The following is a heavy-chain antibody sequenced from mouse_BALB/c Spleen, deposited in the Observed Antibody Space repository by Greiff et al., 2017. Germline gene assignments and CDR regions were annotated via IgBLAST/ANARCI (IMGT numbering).Heavy chain of an antibody. Sequence: VQLKESGGGLVQPGGSRKLSCAASGFTFSDYGMAWVRQAPGKGPEWVAFISNLAYSIYYADTVTGRFTISRENAKNTLYLEMSSLRSEDTAMYYCARDPYGSHWYFDVWGAGTTVTVSS. CDR3: ARDPYGSHWYFDV. J-gene: IGHJ1*01. V-gene: IGHV5-15*02. CDR2: ISNLAYSI. CDR1: GFTFSDYG. D-gene: IGHD1-1*02.